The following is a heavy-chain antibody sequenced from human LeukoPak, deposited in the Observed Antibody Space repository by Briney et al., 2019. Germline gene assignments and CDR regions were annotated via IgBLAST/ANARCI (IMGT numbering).Heavy chain of an antibody. D-gene: IGHD6-6*01. CDR2: IYHSGST. J-gene: IGHJ4*02. CDR1: GGSISSGGYY. Sequence: SETLSLTCTVSGGSISSGGYYWSWIRQPPGKGLEWIGYIYHSGSTYYNPSLKSRVTISVDTSKNQFSLKLSSVTAADTAVYYCARALPSSSSGNRNGGFDYWGQGTLVTVSS. V-gene: IGHV4-30-2*01. CDR3: ARALPSSSSGNRNGGFDY.